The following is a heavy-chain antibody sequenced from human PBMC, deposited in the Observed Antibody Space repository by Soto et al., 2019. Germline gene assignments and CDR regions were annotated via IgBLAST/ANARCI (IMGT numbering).Heavy chain of an antibody. CDR3: ARHYSSGSRNWFDP. CDR2: IYYSGST. J-gene: IGHJ5*02. CDR1: GGSINSSSYF. V-gene: IGHV4-39*01. D-gene: IGHD6-19*01. Sequence: ETLSLTCSVSGGSINSSSYFWGWVRQPPGKGLEWIGSIYYSGSTYYNPSLRSRVTISVDTPKNQFSLKLSSVTAADTAVFYCARHYSSGSRNWFDPWGQGTLVTVSS.